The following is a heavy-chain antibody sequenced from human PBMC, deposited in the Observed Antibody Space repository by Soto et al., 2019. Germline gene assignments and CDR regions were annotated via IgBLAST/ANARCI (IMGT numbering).Heavy chain of an antibody. J-gene: IGHJ4*02. D-gene: IGHD3-3*01. CDR3: AREDAYYDFWSGYLDDY. Sequence: TQTLSLTGAISGESVSSNSGARNWNRQSPSRGLEWLGRTYYRSKWYNDYAVSVNSRITINPDTSKNQFSLQLNSVTPEDTAVYYCAREDAYYDFWSGYLDDYSGQGTLLTVSS. CDR2: TYYRSKWYN. V-gene: IGHV6-1*01. CDR1: GESVSSNSGA.